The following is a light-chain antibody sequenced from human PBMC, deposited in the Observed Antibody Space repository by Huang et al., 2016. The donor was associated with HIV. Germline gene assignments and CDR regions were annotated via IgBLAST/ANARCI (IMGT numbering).Light chain of an antibody. J-gene: IGKJ5*01. CDR3: QQRFT. V-gene: IGKV3-11*01. CDR2: DAS. CDR1: QTIGIY. Sequence: EVVLTQSPATLSLSPGERASVSCRSSQTIGIYLAWYQPKPGQAPRLLIHDASIPARFSGSGSGTDFTLTIRSLEPEDSAVYYCQQRFTFGQGTRLEIK.